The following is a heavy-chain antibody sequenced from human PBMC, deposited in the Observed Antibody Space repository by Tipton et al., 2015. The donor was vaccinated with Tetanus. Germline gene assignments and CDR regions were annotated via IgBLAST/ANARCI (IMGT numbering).Heavy chain of an antibody. CDR3: TSGSALDY. CDR1: GSTFRSYD. V-gene: IGHV3-21*01. J-gene: IGHJ4*02. CDR2: ISTSGGDT. D-gene: IGHD6-25*01. Sequence: AVSGSTFRSYDMSWVRQAPGKGLEWVSSISTSGGDTYYTDSLKGRFTISRDNAKSSLFLQMNSLRAEDTAVYYCTSGSALDYWGQGAMVAVSS.